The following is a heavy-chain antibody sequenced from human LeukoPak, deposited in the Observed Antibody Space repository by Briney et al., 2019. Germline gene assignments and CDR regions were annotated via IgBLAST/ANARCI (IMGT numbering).Heavy chain of an antibody. D-gene: IGHD1-14*01. CDR1: GGTFSSYA. CDR3: ARDLPDKAPTYGMDV. Sequence: SVKVSCKASGGTFSSYAISWVRQAPGQGLEWMERIIPILGIANYAQKFQGRVTITADKSTSTAYMELSSLRSEDTAVYYCARDLPDKAPTYGMDVWGQGTTVTVSS. J-gene: IGHJ6*02. CDR2: IIPILGIA. V-gene: IGHV1-69*04.